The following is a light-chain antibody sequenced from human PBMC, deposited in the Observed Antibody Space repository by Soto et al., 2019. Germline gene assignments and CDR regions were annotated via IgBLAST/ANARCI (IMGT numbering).Light chain of an antibody. J-gene: IGKJ1*01. CDR1: QSVNSN. CDR3: QQYNTWPRT. CDR2: GAF. Sequence: EIVMTQSPATLSVSPGERATLSCRASQSVNSNLAWYQQRPGQAPSLLIYGAFNWATNISARFSGSGSGTEFTLTLTSLQSEDFAIYYCQQYNTWPRTFGQGTKVEIK. V-gene: IGKV3D-15*01.